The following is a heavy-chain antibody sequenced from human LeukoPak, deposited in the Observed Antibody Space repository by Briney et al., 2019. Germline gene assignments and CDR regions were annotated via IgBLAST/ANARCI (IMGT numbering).Heavy chain of an antibody. D-gene: IGHD4-17*01. CDR1: GYTFTSYG. Sequence: ASVKVSCKASGYTFTSYGIIWVRQAPGQGLEWMGWISAYNGNTNYAQKLQGRVTMTTDTSTSTAYMELRSLRSDDTAVYYCARVPPRRPPTVTTRYYYGMDVWGQGTTVTVSS. V-gene: IGHV1-18*01. J-gene: IGHJ6*02. CDR3: ARVPPRRPPTVTTRYYYGMDV. CDR2: ISAYNGNT.